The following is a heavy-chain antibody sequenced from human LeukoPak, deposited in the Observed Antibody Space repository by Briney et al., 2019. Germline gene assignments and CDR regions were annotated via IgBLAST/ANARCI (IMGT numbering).Heavy chain of an antibody. CDR1: GFTSSSYS. CDR2: ISGSSSYI. CDR3: ARAAIAATGKYWFDP. J-gene: IGHJ5*02. V-gene: IGHV3-21*01. D-gene: IGHD6-13*01. Sequence: KSGGSLRLSCAASGFTSSSYSMNWVRQAPGKGLEWVSSISGSSSYIYYADSVKGRFTISRDNAKNSLYLQMNSLRAEDTAVYYCARAAIAATGKYWFDPWGQGTLVTVSS.